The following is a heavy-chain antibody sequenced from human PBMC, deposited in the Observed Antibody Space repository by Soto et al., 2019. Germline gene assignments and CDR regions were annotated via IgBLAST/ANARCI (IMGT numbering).Heavy chain of an antibody. J-gene: IGHJ4*01. CDR2: IWYDGSNR. Sequence: GGSLRLSCAASGFTFSSYGMHWVRQAPGKGLEWVAVIWYDGSNRYYADSVKGRFTISRDNSKNTLYLQMNSLRAEDTAVYYCAREDGYWGRFDYWGHGTLVTVSS. D-gene: IGHD5-12*01. CDR1: GFTFSSYG. CDR3: AREDGYWGRFDY. V-gene: IGHV3-33*01.